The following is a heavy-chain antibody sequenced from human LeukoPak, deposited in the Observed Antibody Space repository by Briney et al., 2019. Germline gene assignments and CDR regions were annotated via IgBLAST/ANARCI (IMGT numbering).Heavy chain of an antibody. D-gene: IGHD4-17*01. J-gene: IGHJ4*02. CDR3: AREDYGDRLFGY. V-gene: IGHV1-69*06. CDR2: IIPIFGTA. CDR1: GYTFTSYG. Sequence: SVKVSCKASGYTFTSYGISWVRQAPGQGLEWMGGIIPIFGTANFAQKFQGRVTITADKSTSTAYMELSSLRSEDTAVYYCAREDYGDRLFGYWGQGTLVTVSS.